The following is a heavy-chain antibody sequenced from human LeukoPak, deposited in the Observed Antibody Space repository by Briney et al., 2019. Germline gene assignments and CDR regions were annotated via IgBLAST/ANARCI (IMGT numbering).Heavy chain of an antibody. V-gene: IGHV4-59*01. CDR1: GGSISSYY. J-gene: IGHJ3*02. CDR3: ARDVQLWSGHDAFDI. Sequence: SETLSLTCTVSGGSISSYYWSWIRQPPEKGLEWIGYIYYSGSTNYNPSLKSRVTISVDTSKNQFSLKLSSVTAADTAVYYCARDVQLWSGHDAFDIWGQGTMVTVSS. D-gene: IGHD5-18*01. CDR2: IYYSGST.